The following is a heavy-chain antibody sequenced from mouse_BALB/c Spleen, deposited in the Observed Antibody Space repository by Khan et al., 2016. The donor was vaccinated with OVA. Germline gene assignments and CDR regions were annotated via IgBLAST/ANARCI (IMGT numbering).Heavy chain of an antibody. D-gene: IGHD1-1*01. V-gene: IGHV2-9*02. J-gene: IGHJ1*01. CDR2: IWAGGST. CDR3: ARAYGSNYWYFDV. CDR1: GFSLTNYG. Sequence: QVQLKESGPGLVAPSQSLSITCTVSGFSLTNYGVHWVRQPPGKGLEWLGVIWAGGSTNYNSALMSRLSISTDNSKSQVFLKMNSLQTDETAMYYCARAYGSNYWYFDVWGAGTTVTVSS.